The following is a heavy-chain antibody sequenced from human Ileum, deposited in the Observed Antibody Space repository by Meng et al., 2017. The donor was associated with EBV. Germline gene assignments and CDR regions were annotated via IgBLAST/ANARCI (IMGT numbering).Heavy chain of an antibody. V-gene: IGHV4-39*01. CDR2: IYYSGRT. D-gene: IGHD6-13*01. Sequence: QVQPQESGPGPAKPSETLSLTCTVSGGPINSSSYYWGWICQPPGKGLEWIGSIYYSGRTYYNPSLKSRVTISVDTSKNQFSLKLSSVTAADTAVYYCARPIAAAGWFDPWGQGTLVTVSS. CDR1: GGPINSSSYY. CDR3: ARPIAAAGWFDP. J-gene: IGHJ5*02.